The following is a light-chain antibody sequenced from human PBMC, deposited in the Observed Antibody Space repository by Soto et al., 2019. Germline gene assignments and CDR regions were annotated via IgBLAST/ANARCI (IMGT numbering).Light chain of an antibody. CDR3: QTWSTDIRV. J-gene: IGLJ3*02. CDR1: SGHNSYA. Sequence: QPVLTQPPSASASLGASVKLTCTLSSGHNSYAIAWHQQQPEKGTRYLMKLNSDGSHSKADGIPDRFSGSSSGAERYLTISSLQSEDEADYYCQTWSTDIRVFGGGTQLTVL. CDR2: LNSDGSH. V-gene: IGLV4-69*01.